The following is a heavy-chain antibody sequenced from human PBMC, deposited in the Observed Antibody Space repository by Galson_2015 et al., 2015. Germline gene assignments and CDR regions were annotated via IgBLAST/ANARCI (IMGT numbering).Heavy chain of an antibody. V-gene: IGHV1-69*13. J-gene: IGHJ4*02. Sequence: SVKVSCKASGGTFSSYAISWVRQAPGQGLEWMGGIIPIFGTANYAQKFQGRVTITADESTSTAYMELSSLRSEDTAVYYCARDQAVVVVAATPSFDYWGQGTLVTVSS. CDR2: IIPIFGTA. D-gene: IGHD2-15*01. CDR1: GGTFSSYA. CDR3: ARDQAVVVVAATPSFDY.